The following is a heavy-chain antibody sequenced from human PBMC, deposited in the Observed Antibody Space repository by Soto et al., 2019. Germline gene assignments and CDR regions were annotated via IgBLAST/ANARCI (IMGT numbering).Heavy chain of an antibody. CDR3: AKDLAGDFWSGDHYFDY. V-gene: IGHV3-30*18. D-gene: IGHD3-3*01. CDR1: GLTFRRYG. CDR2: ISYDGSNK. J-gene: IGHJ4*02. Sequence: QVQLVKSGGGVVQPGRSLRLSCAVSGLTFRRYGMHWVRQAPGKGLEWVAVISYDGSNKYYADSVKGRFTISRDNSKNTRDRQMNRLRAEDTAVYYCAKDLAGDFWSGDHYFDYWGQGTLVTVSS.